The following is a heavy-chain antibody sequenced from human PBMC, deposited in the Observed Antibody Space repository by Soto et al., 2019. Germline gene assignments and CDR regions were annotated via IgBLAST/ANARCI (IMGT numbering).Heavy chain of an antibody. Sequence: VQLMESGGGLVQPGGSLRLSCASSGFTLSMSAVNWVRQAPGQGLEWVSYISDSGDRTYYADSVKGRFTISRDRSKNTVSLQMDSLRAEDTAVYYCAKDRGIIVKAGDAFDVWGQGTKVTVSS. CDR1: GFTLSMSA. CDR3: AKDRGIIVKAGDAFDV. CDR2: ISDSGDRT. V-gene: IGHV3-23*01. J-gene: IGHJ3*01. D-gene: IGHD3-16*02.